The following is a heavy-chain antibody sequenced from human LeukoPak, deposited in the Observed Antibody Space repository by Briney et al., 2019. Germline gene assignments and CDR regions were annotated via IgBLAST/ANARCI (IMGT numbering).Heavy chain of an antibody. CDR1: GFTFSRYW. V-gene: IGHV3-7*03. CDR2: IKEDGSKK. CDR3: AREYPYYYDSSGYFDY. D-gene: IGHD3-22*01. Sequence: GGSLRLSCAASGFTFSRYWMSWVRQAPGKGLEWVANIKEDGSKKYYVDCVKGRFTISRDNAKNSLYLQMNSLRAEDTAVYYCAREYPYYYDSSGYFDYWGQGTLVTVSS. J-gene: IGHJ4*02.